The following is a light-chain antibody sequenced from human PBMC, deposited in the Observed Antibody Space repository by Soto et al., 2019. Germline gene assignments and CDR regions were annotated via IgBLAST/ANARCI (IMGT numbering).Light chain of an antibody. CDR1: SSDVGGFNF. J-gene: IGLJ1*01. CDR2: DVT. Sequence: QSALTQPASVSGSPGQSITISCTGTSSDVGGFNFVSWYQQHPGKAPKLIIFDVTHRPSGVSNRFSGSKSGNTASLTISGLQAEDEADYYCLSYSSSTSPYVLGTATKVTVL. V-gene: IGLV2-14*01. CDR3: LSYSSSTSPYV.